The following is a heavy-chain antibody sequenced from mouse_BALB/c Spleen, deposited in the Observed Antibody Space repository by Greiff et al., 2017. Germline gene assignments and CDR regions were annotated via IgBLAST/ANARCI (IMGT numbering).Heavy chain of an antibody. Sequence: EVKLMESGGGLVQPGGSRKLSCAASGFTFSSFGMHWVRQAPEKGLEWVAYISSGSSTIYYADTVKGRFTISRDNPKNTLFLQMTSLRSEDTAMYYCASGGITTWFAYWGQGTLVTVSA. V-gene: IGHV5-17*02. CDR2: ISSGSSTI. CDR1: GFTFSSFG. CDR3: ASGGITTWFAY. J-gene: IGHJ3*01. D-gene: IGHD2-4*01.